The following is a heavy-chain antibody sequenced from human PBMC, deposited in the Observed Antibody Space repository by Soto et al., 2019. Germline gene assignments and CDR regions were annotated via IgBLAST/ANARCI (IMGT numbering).Heavy chain of an antibody. V-gene: IGHV1-46*01. D-gene: IGHD3-10*01. CDR2: INPSGSSR. CDR3: ARGSLVEAPADNGMDV. CDR1: GYTFSIYY. J-gene: IGHJ6*02. Sequence: QVQLVQSGAEVKKPGASVKVSCKASGYTFSIYYMHWVRQAPGQGLEWMGIINPSGSSRNYAQNFQGRVTMTRDTSTSTVYMELSSLRSDDTAVYYCARGSLVEAPADNGMDVWGQGTTVTVSS.